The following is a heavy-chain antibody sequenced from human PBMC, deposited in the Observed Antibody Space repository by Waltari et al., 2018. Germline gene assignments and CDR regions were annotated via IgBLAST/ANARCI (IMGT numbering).Heavy chain of an antibody. CDR2: INPNSGGT. CDR3: ARGRSIFGVVKDWFDP. V-gene: IGHV1-2*02. Sequence: QVQLVQSGAAVKKPGASVKVSCKASGYTFTGYYMPWVRQAPGQGLEWMGWINPNSGGTNYAQKFQGRVTMTRDTSISTAYMELSRLRSDDTAVYYCARGRSIFGVVKDWFDPWGQGTLVTVSS. D-gene: IGHD3-3*01. CDR1: GYTFTGYY. J-gene: IGHJ5*02.